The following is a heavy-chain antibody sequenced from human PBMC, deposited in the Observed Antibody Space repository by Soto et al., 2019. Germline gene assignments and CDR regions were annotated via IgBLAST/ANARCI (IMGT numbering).Heavy chain of an antibody. V-gene: IGHV3-33*01. CDR1: GFTFSSFG. Sequence: QVQVVESGGGVVQPGRSLRLSCAASGFTFSSFGMHWVRQAPGKGLEWVSLIWYDGSKKLYGDSVKGRFTISRENSRNTVYLQMNSLRADDTAVYYCARDASYYSLWSGYYPSRNGMDVWGQGTTVTVSS. D-gene: IGHD3-3*01. J-gene: IGHJ6*02. CDR3: ARDASYYSLWSGYYPSRNGMDV. CDR2: IWYDGSKK.